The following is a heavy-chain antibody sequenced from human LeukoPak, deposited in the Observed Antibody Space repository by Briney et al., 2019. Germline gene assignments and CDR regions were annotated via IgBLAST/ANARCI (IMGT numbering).Heavy chain of an antibody. D-gene: IGHD4-17*01. CDR2: INPNSGGT. CDR1: GYTFTGYY. CDR3: ARVQSPSYGDYGLYYFDY. J-gene: IGHJ4*02. V-gene: IGHV1-2*02. Sequence: ASVKVSCKASGYTFTGYYMHWVRQAPGQGLEWMGWINPNSGGTNYAQKFQGRVTMTRDTSISTAYMELSRLRSDDTAVYYCARVQSPSYGDYGLYYFDYWGQGTLSPSPQ.